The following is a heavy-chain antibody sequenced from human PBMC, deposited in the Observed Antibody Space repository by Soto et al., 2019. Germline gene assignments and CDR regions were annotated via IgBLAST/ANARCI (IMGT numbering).Heavy chain of an antibody. D-gene: IGHD1-1*01. CDR2: ISSSSSYI. CDR3: ARDRRGTALAFDI. J-gene: IGHJ3*02. V-gene: IGHV3-21*01. Sequence: GGSLSLSCAASGLTFSSYWMSWVRQVPGKGLEWVSSISSSSSYIYYADSVKGRFTISRDNAKNSLYLQMNSLRAEDTAVYYCARDRRGTALAFDIWGQGTMVTVSS. CDR1: GLTFSSYW.